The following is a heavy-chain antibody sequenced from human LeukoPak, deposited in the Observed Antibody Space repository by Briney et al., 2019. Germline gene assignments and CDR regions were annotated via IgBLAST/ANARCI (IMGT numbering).Heavy chain of an antibody. J-gene: IGHJ5*02. D-gene: IGHD2-2*01. CDR2: IKHSGST. V-gene: IGHV4-34*01. Sequence: PSETLSLTCAVYGGSFSGYYWSWIRQPPGKGLEWIGEIKHSGSTNYNPSLKSRVTTSVDTSKNQFSLKLSSVTAADTAVYYCARVVPAAMLWFDPWGQGTLVTVSS. CDR3: ARVVPAAMLWFDP. CDR1: GGSFSGYY.